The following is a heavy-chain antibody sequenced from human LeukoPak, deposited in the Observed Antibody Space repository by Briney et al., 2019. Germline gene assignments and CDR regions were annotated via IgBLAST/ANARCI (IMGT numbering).Heavy chain of an antibody. J-gene: IGHJ4*02. CDR1: GFTFSSYW. D-gene: IGHD2-2*01. Sequence: GGSLRLSCVASGFTFSSYWMSWVRQAPGKGLEWVANIKQDGSEKYYVDSVKGRFTISRDNAKNSLYLQMNSLRAEDTAVYYCARDPRGYCSSTSCFLYFDYWGQGTLVTVSS. V-gene: IGHV3-7*01. CDR3: ARDPRGYCSSTSCFLYFDY. CDR2: IKQDGSEK.